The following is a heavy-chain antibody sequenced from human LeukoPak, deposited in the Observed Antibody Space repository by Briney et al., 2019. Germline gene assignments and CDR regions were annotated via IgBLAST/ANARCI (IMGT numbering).Heavy chain of an antibody. CDR2: INHSGST. CDR1: GGSFSGYY. CDR3: ARGGGEGPAAIDWFDP. V-gene: IGHV4-34*01. D-gene: IGHD2-2*01. Sequence: SETLSLTCGVYGGSFSGYYWSWIREPPGEGLEWIGEINHSGSTNYNPSLKSRVTISVDTSKNQFSLKLSSVTAADTAVYYCARGGGEGPAAIDWFDPWGQGTLVTVSS. J-gene: IGHJ5*02.